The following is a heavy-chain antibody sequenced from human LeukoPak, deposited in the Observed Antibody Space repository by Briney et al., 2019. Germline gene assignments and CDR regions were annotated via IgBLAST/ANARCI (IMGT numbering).Heavy chain of an antibody. Sequence: GGSLRLSCAASGFTFSSYAMSWVRQAPGKGLEWVSAISGSGGSTYYADSVKGRFTISRDKSQNTVYLHMSILRAEDTAIYYCAKARIATSGRDAFDVWGHGTTVIVSS. V-gene: IGHV3-23*01. D-gene: IGHD6-13*01. CDR1: GFTFSSYA. CDR2: ISGSGGST. CDR3: AKARIATSGRDAFDV. J-gene: IGHJ3*01.